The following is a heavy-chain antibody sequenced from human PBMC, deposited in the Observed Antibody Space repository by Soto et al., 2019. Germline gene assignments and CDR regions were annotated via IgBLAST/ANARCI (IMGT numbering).Heavy chain of an antibody. CDR1: GFTFSSYG. J-gene: IGHJ6*01. CDR3: ARSLGDDDSSGYFFVYYYYGMDV. Sequence: QVQLVESGGGVVQPGRSLRLSCAASGFTFSSYGMHWVRQAPGKGLEWVAVIWYDGSNKYYADSVKGRFTISRDNSKNTLYLQMNSLRAEDTAVYYCARSLGDDDSSGYFFVYYYYGMDVW. D-gene: IGHD3-22*01. V-gene: IGHV3-33*01. CDR2: IWYDGSNK.